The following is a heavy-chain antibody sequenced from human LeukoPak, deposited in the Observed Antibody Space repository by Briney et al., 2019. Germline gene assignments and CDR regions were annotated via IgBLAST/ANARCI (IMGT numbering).Heavy chain of an antibody. V-gene: IGHV4-39*01. CDR1: GGSISSSSYY. CDR2: IYYSGST. D-gene: IGHD3-22*01. CDR3: ARQVTMIVVVITQQQFDY. Sequence: SETLSLTCTASGGSISSSSYYWGWIRQPPGKGLEWIGSIYYSGSTYYNPSLKSRVTISVDTSKNQFSLKLSSVTAAGTAVYYCARQVTMIVVVITQQQFDYWGQGTLVTVSS. J-gene: IGHJ4*02.